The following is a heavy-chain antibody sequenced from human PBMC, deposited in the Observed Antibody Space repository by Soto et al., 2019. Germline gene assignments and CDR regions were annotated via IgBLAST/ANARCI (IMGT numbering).Heavy chain of an antibody. V-gene: IGHV1-58*01. D-gene: IGHD3-22*01. CDR1: GFTFIRSA. CDR3: AAVPCDYNSSGYYFDY. Sequence: QMQLVQSGPEVKEPGTSVKVSCKASGFTFIRSAVQWVRQARGQRLEWIGWIVVGSGNTNYAQKFQQRVTITRDMSTSTAYMELSSLRSEDTAVYYCAAVPCDYNSSGYYFDYWGQGTLVTVSS. J-gene: IGHJ4*02. CDR2: IVVGSGNT.